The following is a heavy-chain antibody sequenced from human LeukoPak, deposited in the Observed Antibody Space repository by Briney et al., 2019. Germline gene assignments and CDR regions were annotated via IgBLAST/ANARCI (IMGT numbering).Heavy chain of an antibody. Sequence: GGSLRLSCTASGFTSGDYAMSWVRQAPGKGLEWVGFIRSKAYGGTTEYAASVKGRFTISRDDSKSIAYLQMNSLKTEDTAVYYCTRVGVSLGTSFDYWGQGTLVTVSS. V-gene: IGHV3-49*04. CDR3: TRVGVSLGTSFDY. CDR1: GFTSGDYA. CDR2: IRSKAYGGTT. D-gene: IGHD2-2*01. J-gene: IGHJ4*02.